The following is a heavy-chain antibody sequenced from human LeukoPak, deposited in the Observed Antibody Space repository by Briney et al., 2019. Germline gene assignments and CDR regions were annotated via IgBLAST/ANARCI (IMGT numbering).Heavy chain of an antibody. CDR1: GGSISSQY. Sequence: SETLSLTCTVSGGSISSQYWNWIRQPPGKGLEWVGFISYSGTTNYNPSLKSRVTMSVDMSKNQFSLNLGSVTAADTAVYYCARARNHYDRHFDYWGQGTLVTVSS. J-gene: IGHJ4*02. CDR2: ISYSGTT. D-gene: IGHD3-22*01. CDR3: ARARNHYDRHFDY. V-gene: IGHV4-59*11.